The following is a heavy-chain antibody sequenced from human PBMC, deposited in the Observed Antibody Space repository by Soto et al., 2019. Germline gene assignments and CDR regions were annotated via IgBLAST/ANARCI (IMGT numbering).Heavy chain of an antibody. CDR2: IYSGGST. Sequence: GGSLRLSCTASGFIVSSNYMSWVRQAPGKGLEWVSVIYSGGSTYYADSVKGRFTISRDNSKNTLYLQMSSLRVEDTAIYYCTGDDYGMDVWGQGTTVTVSS. V-gene: IGHV3-53*01. CDR3: TGDDYGMDV. CDR1: GFIVSSNY. J-gene: IGHJ6*02.